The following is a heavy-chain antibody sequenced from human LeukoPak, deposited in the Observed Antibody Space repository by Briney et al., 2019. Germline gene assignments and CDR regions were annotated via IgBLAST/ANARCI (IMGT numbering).Heavy chain of an antibody. D-gene: IGHD6-13*01. Sequence: ASVKVSCKASGYTFTGYYMHWVRQAPGQGLEWMGWINPNSGGTNYAQKFQGRVTMTRDTSISTAYMELSRLRSDDTAAYYCASPYSSSWYSYFQHWGQGTLVTVSS. J-gene: IGHJ1*01. CDR2: INPNSGGT. CDR3: ASPYSSSWYSYFQH. CDR1: GYTFTGYY. V-gene: IGHV1-2*02.